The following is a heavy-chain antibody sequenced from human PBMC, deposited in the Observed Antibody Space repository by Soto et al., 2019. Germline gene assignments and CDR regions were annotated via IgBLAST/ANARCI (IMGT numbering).Heavy chain of an antibody. D-gene: IGHD6-19*01. V-gene: IGHV4-59*08. CDR1: GGSISSYY. CDR3: ARRQWLHKGGYFDY. Sequence: SETLSLTCTVSGGSISSYYWSWIRQPPGKGLEWIGYIYYSGSTNYNPSLKSRVTISVDTSKNQFSLKLSSVTAADTAVYYCARRQWLHKGGYFDYWGQGTLVTVSS. J-gene: IGHJ4*02. CDR2: IYYSGST.